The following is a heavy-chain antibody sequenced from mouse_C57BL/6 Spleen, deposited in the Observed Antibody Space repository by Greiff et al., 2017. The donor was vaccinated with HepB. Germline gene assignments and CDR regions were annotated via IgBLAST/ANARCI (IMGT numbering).Heavy chain of an antibody. Sequence: QVQLKESGPELVKPGASVKISCTASGYAFSSSWMNWVKQRPGKGLEWIGRIYPGDGDTSYNGKFKDKATLTGDKSSSNAYMQLSSLTSEDSAVCFCARDGTCGFDYWGQGTTLTVSS. CDR1: GYAFSSSW. J-gene: IGHJ2*01. V-gene: IGHV1-82*01. CDR3: ARDGTCGFDY. D-gene: IGHD4-1*01. CDR2: IYPGDGDT.